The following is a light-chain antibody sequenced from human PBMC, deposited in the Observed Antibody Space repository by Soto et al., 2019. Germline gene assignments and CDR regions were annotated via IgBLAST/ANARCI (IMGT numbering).Light chain of an antibody. CDR2: EVS. CDR1: SSDVGVYNY. V-gene: IGLV2-14*01. Sequence: QSALTQPASVSGSPGQSITISCTGTSSDVGVYNYVSWYQQHPGKAPKLMIYEVSNRPSGVSNRFSGSKSGNTASLTISGLQAEDEADYYCSSYTSSSTLVLGGGTKVTVL. CDR3: SSYTSSSTLV. J-gene: IGLJ3*02.